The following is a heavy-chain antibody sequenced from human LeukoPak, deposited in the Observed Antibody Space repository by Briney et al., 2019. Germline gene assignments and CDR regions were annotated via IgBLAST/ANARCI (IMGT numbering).Heavy chain of an antibody. D-gene: IGHD3-22*01. CDR3: ARDKRRDSSGPL. CDR2: IYYSGST. J-gene: IGHJ4*02. CDR1: GGSISSYY. V-gene: IGHV4-39*07. Sequence: SETLSLTCTASGGSISSYYWSWIRQPPGKGLEWIGSIYYSGSTYYNPSLKSRVTISVDTSKNQFSLKLSSVTAADTAVYYCARDKRRDSSGPLWGQGTLVTVSS.